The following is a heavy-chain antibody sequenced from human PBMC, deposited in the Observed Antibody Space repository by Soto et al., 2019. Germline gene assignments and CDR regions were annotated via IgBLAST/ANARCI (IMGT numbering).Heavy chain of an antibody. D-gene: IGHD6-13*01. CDR1: GFTFSSYA. Sequence: LRLSCAASGFTFSSYAMSWIRQVPGKGLEWVSYICSSVTIIYYADSVKGRFTISRDNAKNSLYLQMNSLRAEDTAVYYCARGGSYTSTWYKGHFDHWGQGTLVTVSS. CDR3: ARGGSYTSTWYKGHFDH. J-gene: IGHJ4*02. V-gene: IGHV3-11*01. CDR2: ICSSVTII.